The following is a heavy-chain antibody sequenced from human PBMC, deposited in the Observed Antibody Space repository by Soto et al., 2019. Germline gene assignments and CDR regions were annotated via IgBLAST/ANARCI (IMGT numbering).Heavy chain of an antibody. Sequence: GGSLRLSCAGSGFAFSFYAMTWVRQAPGKGLEWVSGIGGTGARTHYADSVKARFSISRDNSKNTLYLQMNSLRAEDTGVYYCTRTYSTNWYAGNWGQGTLVTVSS. CDR1: GFAFSFYA. D-gene: IGHD6-13*01. CDR2: IGGTGART. V-gene: IGHV3-23*01. CDR3: TRTYSTNWYAGN. J-gene: IGHJ4*02.